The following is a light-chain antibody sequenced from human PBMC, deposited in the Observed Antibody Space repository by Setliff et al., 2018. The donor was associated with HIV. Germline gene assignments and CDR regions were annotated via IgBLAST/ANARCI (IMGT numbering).Light chain of an antibody. J-gene: IGLJ1*01. CDR3: SSFTSSHTYV. CDR2: DVS. Sequence: QSALTQPASVSGSPGQSITISCTGTSNDIGGFNYVSWYQQHPGKAPKLIIYDVSNRPSGVSDRFSGSKSANTASLTISGLQAEDEADYYCSSFTSSHTYVFATGTKGTVL. V-gene: IGLV2-14*03. CDR1: SNDIGGFNY.